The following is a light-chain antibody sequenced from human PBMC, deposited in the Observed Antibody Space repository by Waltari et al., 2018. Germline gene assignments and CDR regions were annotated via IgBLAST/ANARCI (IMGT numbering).Light chain of an antibody. V-gene: IGLV2-23*02. J-gene: IGLJ3*02. CDR3: CSYAGSAISV. CDR1: SSAVGTYNL. Sequence: QSALTQTATVSGSPGQSITISCPGTSSAVGTYNLVSWYQQHPGKAPTLIIYDVNKRPSGVSNRFSGSKSGNTASLTISGLQAADEADYYCCSYAGSAISVFGGGTKVTVL. CDR2: DVN.